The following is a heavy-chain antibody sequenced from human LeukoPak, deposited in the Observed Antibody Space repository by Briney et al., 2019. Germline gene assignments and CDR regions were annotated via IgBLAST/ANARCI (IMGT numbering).Heavy chain of an antibody. Sequence: GGSLRLSCAASGFTVSSNYMSWVRQAPGKGLEWVSVIYSGGSTYYADSVKGRFTISRDNSKNTLYLQMNSLRAEDTAVYYCARGTTYYYDSSGYLVWDYWGQGTLVTVSS. D-gene: IGHD3-22*01. CDR3: ARGTTYYYDSSGYLVWDY. CDR1: GFTVSSNY. J-gene: IGHJ4*02. CDR2: IYSGGST. V-gene: IGHV3-53*01.